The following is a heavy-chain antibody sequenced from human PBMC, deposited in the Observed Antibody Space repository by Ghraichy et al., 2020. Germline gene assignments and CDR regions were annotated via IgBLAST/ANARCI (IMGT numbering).Heavy chain of an antibody. Sequence: GGSLRLSCAASGFTFSSYSMNWVRQAPGKGLEWVSSISSSSSYIYYADSVKGRFTISRDNAKNTLYLQMNSLRAEDTAVYYCANGEAARHDYWGQGTLVTVSS. D-gene: IGHD6-13*01. CDR1: GFTFSSYS. CDR2: ISSSSSYI. J-gene: IGHJ4*02. CDR3: ANGEAARHDY. V-gene: IGHV3-21*01.